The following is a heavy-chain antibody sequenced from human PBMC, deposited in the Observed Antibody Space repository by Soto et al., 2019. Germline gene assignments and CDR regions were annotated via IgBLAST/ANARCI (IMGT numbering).Heavy chain of an antibody. J-gene: IGHJ4*02. CDR1: GFTFRSYG. Sequence: QVQLVESGGGVVQPGRSLRLSCAASGFTFRSYGMHWVRQAPGKGLEWVAVISYDGSNKYYADSVKARFTISRDNSKNTQYLERNSLRAEDTAVYYCAKPQGIAAPLYYFDYWGQGTLVTVSS. V-gene: IGHV3-30*18. CDR3: AKPQGIAAPLYYFDY. CDR2: ISYDGSNK. D-gene: IGHD6-13*01.